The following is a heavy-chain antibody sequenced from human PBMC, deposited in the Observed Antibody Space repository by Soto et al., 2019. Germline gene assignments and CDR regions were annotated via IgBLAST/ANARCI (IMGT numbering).Heavy chain of an antibody. V-gene: IGHV1-3*01. Sequence: QVQLVQSGAEVKKPGASVKVSCKASGYTFTSYAMNSVRQAPGQRPEWMEWINAGNGNTKYSQKFQGRVTITRDTAASPGYMELSSLRSEDTAVYYCARGTWLVMYYFDYWGQSTLVTVSS. CDR1: GYTFTSYA. J-gene: IGHJ4*02. CDR2: INAGNGNT. D-gene: IGHD6-19*01. CDR3: ARGTWLVMYYFDY.